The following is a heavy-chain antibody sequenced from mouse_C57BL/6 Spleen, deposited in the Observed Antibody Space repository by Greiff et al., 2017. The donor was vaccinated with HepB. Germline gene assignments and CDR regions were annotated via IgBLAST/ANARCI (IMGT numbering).Heavy chain of an antibody. Sequence: EVKVEESGGGLVKPGGSLKLSCAASGFTFSSYTMSWVRQTPQKRLEWVATISGGGGNTYYPDSVKGRFTISRDNARNTLYLQMSSLRSEDTALYYCATTVVAFYWYFDVWGTGTTVTVSS. CDR1: GFTFSSYT. J-gene: IGHJ1*03. CDR2: ISGGGGNT. V-gene: IGHV5-9*01. D-gene: IGHD1-1*01. CDR3: ATTVVAFYWYFDV.